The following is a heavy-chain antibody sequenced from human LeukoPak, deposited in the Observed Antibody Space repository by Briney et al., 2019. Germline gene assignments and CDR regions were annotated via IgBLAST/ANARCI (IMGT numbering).Heavy chain of an antibody. CDR3: ARDRGPGYSYGVLDY. CDR2: MWYDGSNK. CDR1: GFTFSSYG. D-gene: IGHD5-18*01. Sequence: GGSLRLSCAASGFTFSSYGMHWVRQAPGKGLGWMAVMWYDGSNKYYADSVKGRFTISRDNSKNTLYLQMNSLRAEDTAVYYCARDRGPGYSYGVLDYWGQGTQVTVSS. V-gene: IGHV3-33*01. J-gene: IGHJ4*02.